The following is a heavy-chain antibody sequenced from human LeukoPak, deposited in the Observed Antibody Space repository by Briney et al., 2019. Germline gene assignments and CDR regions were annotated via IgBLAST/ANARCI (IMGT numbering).Heavy chain of an antibody. V-gene: IGHV3-30*02. CDR3: ARVFGAMETGYNDY. Sequence: PGGSLRLSCAASGFTFSNYGMHWVRQAPGKGLEWVAFIRYDGSNKYYADSVKGRFTISRDNAKNSLYLQMNSLRAEDTAVYYCARVFGAMETGYNDYWGQGTLVTVSS. CDR2: IRYDGSNK. D-gene: IGHD3-16*01. J-gene: IGHJ4*02. CDR1: GFTFSNYG.